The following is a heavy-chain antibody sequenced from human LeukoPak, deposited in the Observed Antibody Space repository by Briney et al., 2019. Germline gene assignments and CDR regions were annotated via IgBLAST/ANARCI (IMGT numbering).Heavy chain of an antibody. CDR2: TYYRSKWYN. V-gene: IGHV6-1*01. D-gene: IGHD5-18*01. Sequence: SQTLSLTCAISGDSVSSNSAAWNWIRQSPSRGLEWLGRTYYRSKWYNDYAVSVKSRITINPDTSKNQFSLKLSSVTAADTAVYYCARGPRYSYNAFYNWFDPWGQGTLVTVSS. J-gene: IGHJ5*02. CDR3: ARGPRYSYNAFYNWFDP. CDR1: GDSVSSNSAA.